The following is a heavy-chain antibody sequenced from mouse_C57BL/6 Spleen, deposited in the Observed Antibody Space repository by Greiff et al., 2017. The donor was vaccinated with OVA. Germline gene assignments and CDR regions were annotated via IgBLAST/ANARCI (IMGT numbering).Heavy chain of an antibody. V-gene: IGHV1-52*01. Sequence: VQLQQPGAELVRPGSSVKLSCKASGYTFTSYWMHWVKQRPIQGLEWIGIIDTSDSETHYNQKFKDKATLTVDKASSTAYMQLSSLTSEDSAGDYCARFYDGYYFDYWGQGTTLTVSS. CDR3: ARFYDGYYFDY. J-gene: IGHJ2*01. D-gene: IGHD2-3*01. CDR2: IDTSDSET. CDR1: GYTFTSYW.